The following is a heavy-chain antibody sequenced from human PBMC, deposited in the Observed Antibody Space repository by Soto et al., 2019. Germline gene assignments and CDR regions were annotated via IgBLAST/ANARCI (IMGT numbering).Heavy chain of an antibody. V-gene: IGHV3-11*06. CDR1: GFTFSDYY. CDR3: ASGGSTWSPSYWFDP. J-gene: IGHJ5*02. D-gene: IGHD6-6*01. Sequence: PGGSLRLSCAASGFTFSDYYMSWIRQAPGKGLEWVSYISSSSTYTNYADSVEGRFTIARDSAKNSLYLQMNSLKAEDTAVYYCASGGSTWSPSYWFDPWGQGTLVSVS. CDR2: ISSSSTYT.